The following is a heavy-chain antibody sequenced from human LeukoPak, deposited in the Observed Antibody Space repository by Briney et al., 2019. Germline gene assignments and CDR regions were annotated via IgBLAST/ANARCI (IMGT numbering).Heavy chain of an antibody. J-gene: IGHJ4*02. D-gene: IGHD5-24*01. CDR1: GGSISSYY. Sequence: SETLSLTCTVSGGSISSYYWSWIRQPPGKGLEWIGYIYYSGSTNYNPSLKSRVTISVDTSKNQFSLKLSSVTAADTAMYYCARRRDVYNLGYFDYWGQGTLVTVSS. CDR2: IYYSGST. V-gene: IGHV4-59*08. CDR3: ARRRDVYNLGYFDY.